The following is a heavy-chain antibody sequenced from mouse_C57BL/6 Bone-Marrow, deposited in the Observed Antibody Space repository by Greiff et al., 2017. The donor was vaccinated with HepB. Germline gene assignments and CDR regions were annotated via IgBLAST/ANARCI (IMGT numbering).Heavy chain of an antibody. CDR3: ARQGGVTTYFDY. J-gene: IGHJ2*01. CDR2: ISNGGGST. CDR1: GFTFSDYY. V-gene: IGHV5-12*01. Sequence: EVKLMESGGGLVQPGGSLKLSCAASGFTFSDYYMYWVRQTPEKRLEWVAYISNGGGSTYYPDTVKGRFTISRDNAKNTLYLQMSRLKSEDTAMYYCARQGGVTTYFDYWGQGTTLTVSS. D-gene: IGHD2-2*01.